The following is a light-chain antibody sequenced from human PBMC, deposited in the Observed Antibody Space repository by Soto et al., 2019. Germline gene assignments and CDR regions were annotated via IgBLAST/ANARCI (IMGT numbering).Light chain of an antibody. CDR3: SSYRATGTLLI. V-gene: IGLV2-8*01. Sequence: QSALTQPPSASGSPGQSVTISCTGTSSDVGGYDYVSWYQQSPGKAPKLIIFEVSDRPLGVSDRFSGSKSGNTASLTISGLQAEDEATYYCSSYRATGTLLIFGGGTKLTVL. CDR2: EVS. CDR1: SSDVGGYDY. J-gene: IGLJ2*01.